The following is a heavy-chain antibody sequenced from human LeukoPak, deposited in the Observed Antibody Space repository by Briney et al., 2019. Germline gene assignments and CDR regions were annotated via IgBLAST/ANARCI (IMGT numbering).Heavy chain of an antibody. D-gene: IGHD6-19*01. CDR1: GGSISSYY. V-gene: IGHV4-59*01. J-gene: IGHJ4*02. CDR2: IYYSGST. Sequence: PSETLSLTCTVSGGSISSYYWSWIRQPPGKGLEWIGYIYYSGSTNYNPSLKSRVTISVDTSKNQFSLKLSSVTAADTAVYYCARGSGSGWSRMDYWGQGTLVTVSS. CDR3: ARGSGSGWSRMDY.